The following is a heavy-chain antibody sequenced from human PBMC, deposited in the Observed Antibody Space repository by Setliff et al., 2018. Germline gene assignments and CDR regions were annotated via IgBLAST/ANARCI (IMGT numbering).Heavy chain of an antibody. D-gene: IGHD3-22*01. V-gene: IGHV1-18*01. Sequence: ASVKVSCKAPGYTFTSYGVSWVRQAPGQGLEWMGWISTYTANTKYAQRFQGRVTMTTDTSTTTAYMELTSLTSDDTALYYCVRGQGPRTVVAIPFDHWGQGTLVTVSS. CDR3: VRGQGPRTVVAIPFDH. CDR1: GYTFTSYG. CDR2: ISTYTANT. J-gene: IGHJ4*02.